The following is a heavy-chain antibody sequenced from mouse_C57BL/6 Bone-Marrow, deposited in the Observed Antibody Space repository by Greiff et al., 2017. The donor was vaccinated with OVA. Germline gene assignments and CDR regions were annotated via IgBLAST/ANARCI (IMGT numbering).Heavy chain of an antibody. CDR3: ASQLGFAY. Sequence: DVKLVESGGDLVKPGGSLKLSCAASGFTFSSYGMSWVRQTPDKRLEWVATISSGGSYTYYPDSVKGRFTISRDNAKNTLYLQMSSLKSEDTAMYYCASQLGFAYWGQGTLVTVSA. D-gene: IGHD4-1*02. J-gene: IGHJ3*01. CDR2: ISSGGSYT. V-gene: IGHV5-6*02. CDR1: GFTFSSYG.